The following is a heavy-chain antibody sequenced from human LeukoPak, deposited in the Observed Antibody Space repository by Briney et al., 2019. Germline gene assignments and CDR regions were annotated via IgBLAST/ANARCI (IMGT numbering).Heavy chain of an antibody. Sequence: ASVKVSCKASGYTFTGYYMHCVRQAPGQGLEWMGWINPNSGGTNYAQKFQGRVTMTRDTSISTAYMELSRLRSDDTAVYYCARVSRVGGSRAFDIWGQGTMVTVSS. J-gene: IGHJ3*02. D-gene: IGHD3-16*01. CDR1: GYTFTGYY. CDR3: ARVSRVGGSRAFDI. CDR2: INPNSGGT. V-gene: IGHV1-2*02.